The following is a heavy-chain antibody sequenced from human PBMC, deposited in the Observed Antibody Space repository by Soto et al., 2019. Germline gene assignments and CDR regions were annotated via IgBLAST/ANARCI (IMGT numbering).Heavy chain of an antibody. J-gene: IGHJ5*01. Sequence: ASVKVSCKASGYTFTGYYMHWVRQAPGQGLEWMGWINPNSGGTNYAQKFQGRVTVTRDTSISTAYMELSRLRSDDTAVYYCARPFDTLLSWPGNPNCFDSWGQGTLVTVS. CDR3: ARPFDTLLSWPGNPNCFDS. CDR2: INPNSGGT. V-gene: IGHV1-2*02. CDR1: GYTFTGYY. D-gene: IGHD3-10*01.